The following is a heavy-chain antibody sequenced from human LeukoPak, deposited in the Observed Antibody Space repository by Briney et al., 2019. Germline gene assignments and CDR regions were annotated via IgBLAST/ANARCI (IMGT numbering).Heavy chain of an antibody. V-gene: IGHV3-66*02. CDR2: FYSGGDR. D-gene: IGHD2-2*01. CDR3: AREAYRYCSSTSCSFDY. J-gene: IGHJ4*02. Sequence: PGGSLRLSCAASGFTFSSYAMSWVRQAPGKGLEWVSVFYSGGDRYYADSVKGRFTTSRDNSKNTLYLQMNSLRAEDTAVYYCAREAYRYCSSTSCSFDYWGQGTLVTVSS. CDR1: GFTFSSYA.